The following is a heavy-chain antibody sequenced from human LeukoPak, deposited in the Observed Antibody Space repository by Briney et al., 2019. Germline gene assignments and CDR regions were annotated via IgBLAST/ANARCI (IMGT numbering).Heavy chain of an antibody. CDR3: ARDTHYGDYSWFDP. CDR1: GFTFSNAW. V-gene: IGHV3-15*01. D-gene: IGHD4-17*01. Sequence: PGGSLRLSCAASGFTFSNAWMSWVRQAPGKGLEWVGRIKSKTDGGTTDYAAPVKGRFTISRDDSKNTLYLQMNSLKTEDTAVYYCARDTHYGDYSWFDPWGQGTLVTVSS. J-gene: IGHJ5*02. CDR2: IKSKTDGGTT.